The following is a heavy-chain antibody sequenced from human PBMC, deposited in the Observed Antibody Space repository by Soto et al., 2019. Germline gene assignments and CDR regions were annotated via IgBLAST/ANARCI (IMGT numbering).Heavy chain of an antibody. D-gene: IGHD2-15*01. V-gene: IGHV4-31*03. J-gene: IGHJ5*02. CDR2: IYYSGST. Sequence: SETLSLTCTVSGGSISSGGYYWSWIRQHPGKGLEWIGYIYYSGSTYYNPSLKSRVTISVDTSKNQFSLKLSSVTAADTAVYYCAREIVVVVAATEPVYWFDPWGQGTLVTVSS. CDR1: GGSISSGGYY. CDR3: AREIVVVVAATEPVYWFDP.